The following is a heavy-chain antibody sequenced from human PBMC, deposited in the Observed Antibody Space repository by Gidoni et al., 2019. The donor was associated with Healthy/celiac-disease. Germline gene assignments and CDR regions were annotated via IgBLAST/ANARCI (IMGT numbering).Heavy chain of an antibody. CDR2: ISGSGGST. Sequence: EVQLLESGGGLVQHGGSLRLSCAASGFTFSSYAMSWVRQAPGKGLEWVSAISGSGGSTYYADSVKGRFTISRDNSNNTLYLQMNSLRAEDTAVYYCAKEPYGSGSYEDVWGQGTTVTVSS. J-gene: IGHJ6*02. D-gene: IGHD3-10*01. V-gene: IGHV3-23*01. CDR3: AKEPYGSGSYEDV. CDR1: GFTFSSYA.